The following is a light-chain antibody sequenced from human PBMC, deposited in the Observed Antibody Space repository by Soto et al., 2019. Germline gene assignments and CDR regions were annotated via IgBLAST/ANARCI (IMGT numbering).Light chain of an antibody. J-gene: IGLJ3*02. V-gene: IGLV2-11*01. CDR3: CSYAGTYTWV. CDR1: RSDVGGYKY. CDR2: DVS. Sequence: QSALTQPRSVSGSHGQSVTISCTGTRSDVGGYKYVSWYQHHPGKAPKVMIYDVSKRPSGVPDRFSGSKSGNTASLTISGLQAEDEADYYCCSYAGTYTWVFGGGTKVTVL.